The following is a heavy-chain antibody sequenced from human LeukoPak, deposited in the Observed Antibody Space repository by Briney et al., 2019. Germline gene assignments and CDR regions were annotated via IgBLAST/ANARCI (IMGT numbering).Heavy chain of an antibody. CDR2: ISAYNGNT. Sequence: ASVKVSCKASGYTFTSYGISWVRQAPGQGLEWMGWISAYNGNTNYAQKFQGRVTMTRDTSISTAYMELSRLRSDDTAVYYCAREYYGDPADYWGQGTLVTISS. CDR3: AREYYGDPADY. J-gene: IGHJ4*02. V-gene: IGHV1-18*01. D-gene: IGHD4-17*01. CDR1: GYTFTSYG.